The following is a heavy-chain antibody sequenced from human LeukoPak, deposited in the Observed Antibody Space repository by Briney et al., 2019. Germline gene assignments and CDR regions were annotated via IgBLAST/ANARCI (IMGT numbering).Heavy chain of an antibody. V-gene: IGHV3-21*05. J-gene: IGHJ4*02. CDR2: ISSGSSYT. CDR3: ARDHYGYYGSGSYRRFDY. CDR1: GFTISSYA. Sequence: PGGSLRLSCAASGFTISSYAMSWVRQAPGKGLEWVSYISSGSSYTNYADSVKGRFTISRDNAKNSLYLQMNSLRAEDTAVYYCARDHYGYYGSGSYRRFDYWGQGTLVTVPS. D-gene: IGHD3-10*01.